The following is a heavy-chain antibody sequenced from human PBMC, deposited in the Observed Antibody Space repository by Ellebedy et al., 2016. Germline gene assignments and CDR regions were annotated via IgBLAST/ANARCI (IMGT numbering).Heavy chain of an antibody. V-gene: IGHV3-23*01. CDR2: MRGDGAKT. CDR3: RQGHYANY. D-gene: IGHD4-17*01. Sequence: GASLKISXAPSGLTVSSFFMGWVRQAPGKGLEWVSTMRGDGAKTHLADSVKGRFTMSRDIPKNTVYLQMNRLRAEDTDVYYCRQGHYANYWGQGTLVTVSS. CDR1: GLTVSSFF. J-gene: IGHJ4*02.